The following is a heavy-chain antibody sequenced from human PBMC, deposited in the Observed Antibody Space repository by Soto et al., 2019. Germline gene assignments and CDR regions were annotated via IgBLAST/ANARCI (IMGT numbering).Heavy chain of an antibody. CDR3: ARASYGSASGYYYYYYMDV. D-gene: IGHD3-10*01. Sequence: PGESLKISCKGSGYSFTSYWIGWVRQMPGKGLEWMGIIYPGDSDTRYSPSFQGQVTISADKSISTAYLQWSSLKASDTAMYYCARASYGSASGYYYYYYMDVWGKGTTVPVSS. CDR1: GYSFTSYW. V-gene: IGHV5-51*01. J-gene: IGHJ6*03. CDR2: IYPGDSDT.